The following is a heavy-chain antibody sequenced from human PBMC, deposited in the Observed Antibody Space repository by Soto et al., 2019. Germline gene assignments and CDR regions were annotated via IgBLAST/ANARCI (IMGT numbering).Heavy chain of an antibody. CDR3: PKAGSHNFHY. CDR1: GFTFSHYA. J-gene: IGHJ4*02. V-gene: IGHV3-30*18. Sequence: QVQLVESGGGVVQPGRSLRLSCAASGFTFSHYAMHWVRQAPGKGPEWVALMSYDGSNEYYADSVKGRFTYSRDNSNNTLYLQMNSLRAEDTAVYYCPKAGSHNFHYWGQGTLVTVSS. CDR2: MSYDGSNE. D-gene: IGHD1-26*01.